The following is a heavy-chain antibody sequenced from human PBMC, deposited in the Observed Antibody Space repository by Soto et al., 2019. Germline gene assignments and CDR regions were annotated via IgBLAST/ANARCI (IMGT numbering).Heavy chain of an antibody. Sequence: ASVKVSCKASGYTFTGYYMHWVRQAPGQGLEWMGWINPNSGGTNYAQKFQGRVTMTRDTSISTAYMELSRLRSDDTAVYYCAPYGGSVNYYGMDVWGQGTTVTVSS. V-gene: IGHV1-2*02. CDR3: APYGGSVNYYGMDV. CDR1: GYTFTGYY. D-gene: IGHD2-15*01. CDR2: INPNSGGT. J-gene: IGHJ6*02.